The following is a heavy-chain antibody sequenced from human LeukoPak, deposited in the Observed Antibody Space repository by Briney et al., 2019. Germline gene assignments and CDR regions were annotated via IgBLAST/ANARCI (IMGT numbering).Heavy chain of an antibody. V-gene: IGHV3-53*01. J-gene: IGHJ3*02. CDR3: ARGLYTAMAHDAFDI. CDR1: GFTVSSNY. CDR2: IYSGGST. Sequence: HPGGSLRLSCAASGFTVSSNYMSWVRQAPGKGLEWVSVIYSGGSTYYADSVKGRFTISRDNPKNTLYLQMNSLRAEDTAVYYCARGLYTAMAHDAFDIWGQGTMVTVSS. D-gene: IGHD5-18*01.